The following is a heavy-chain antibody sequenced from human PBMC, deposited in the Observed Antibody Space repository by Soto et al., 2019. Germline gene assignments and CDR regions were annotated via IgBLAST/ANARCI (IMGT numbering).Heavy chain of an antibody. CDR2: LGAADDP. V-gene: IGHV3-13*05. CDR1: GVSFRDYD. D-gene: IGHD1-26*01. Sequence: EVQLVESGGGSVQPGESLRLSCAASGVSFRDYDMHWVRQRTGKGLECVSGLGAADDPYYISSVKGRFSVSRDNDQNSLYLQMNNLRVDDTAVYFCARAYLGRLPRRADYYYAMDVWGRGTTVTVSS. CDR3: ARAYLGRLPRRADYYYAMDV. J-gene: IGHJ6*02.